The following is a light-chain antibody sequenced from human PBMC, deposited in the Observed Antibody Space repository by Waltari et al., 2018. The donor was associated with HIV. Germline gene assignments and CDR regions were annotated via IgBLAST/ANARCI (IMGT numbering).Light chain of an antibody. CDR2: ATK. V-gene: IGLV1-44*01. CDR3: ATWDNGLNGRHV. Sequence: QSVLTQPPSASGTPGQRVTISCSGGRYNLGAHLVTWYQLLPGRAPRLLIYATKPRPSGVPDRFSGSKSGTSASLAISGLQSEDEGDYYCATWDNGLNGRHVFGTGTQVTV. CDR1: RYNLGAHL. J-gene: IGLJ1*01.